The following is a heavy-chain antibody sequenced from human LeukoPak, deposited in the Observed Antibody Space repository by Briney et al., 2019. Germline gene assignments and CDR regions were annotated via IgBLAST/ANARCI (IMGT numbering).Heavy chain of an antibody. V-gene: IGHV3-33*01. CDR1: GFTFSSYG. CDR2: IWYDESKN. D-gene: IGHD2-15*01. J-gene: IGHJ6*02. Sequence: PGESLRLSCAASGFTFSSYGMHWVRQAPGKGLEWVAFIWYDESKNSHADSVKGRFTISRDNSKNTLYLQMDSLRAEETAVCYCARGYCSGSCPADYYGMDVWGQGTTVTVSS. CDR3: ARGYCSGSCPADYYGMDV.